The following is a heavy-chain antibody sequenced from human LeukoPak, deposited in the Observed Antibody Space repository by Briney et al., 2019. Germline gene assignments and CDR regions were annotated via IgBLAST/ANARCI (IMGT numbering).Heavy chain of an antibody. Sequence: GGSLRLSCAASGFTFDDYAMHWVRQVPGKGLEWVSGVSWNSDIIDYADSVKGRFTISRDNAKKSLYLQMNSLRAEDTALYYCAKDIAYGDPKAYHFDSWGQGTLVTVSS. J-gene: IGHJ4*02. CDR3: AKDIAYGDPKAYHFDS. D-gene: IGHD4-17*01. CDR2: VSWNSDII. V-gene: IGHV3-9*01. CDR1: GFTFDDYA.